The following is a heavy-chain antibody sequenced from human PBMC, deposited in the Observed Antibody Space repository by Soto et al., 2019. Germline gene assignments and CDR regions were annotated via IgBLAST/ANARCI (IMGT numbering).Heavy chain of an antibody. Sequence: PXGSLRLSCVASGLTFGSRAMTWVRQAPGEGLQWVSTITDTGGDAKYADSVRGRFVISRDNSKKTLYLQMTSLTAEDSAMYYCARGSTDSCPGSRIFDFWGRGTLVTVS. CDR3: ARGSTDSCPGSRIFDF. CDR2: ITDTGGDA. CDR1: GLTFGSRA. D-gene: IGHD3-10*01. J-gene: IGHJ4*02. V-gene: IGHV3-23*01.